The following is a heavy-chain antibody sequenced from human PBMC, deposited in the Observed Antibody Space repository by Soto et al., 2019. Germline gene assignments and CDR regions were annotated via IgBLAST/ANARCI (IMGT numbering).Heavy chain of an antibody. J-gene: IGHJ3*02. D-gene: IGHD1-26*01. V-gene: IGHV3-30*18. CDR2: ISYDGSNK. CDR3: AKDSVTGSGSFVHDAFDI. Sequence: GALRLSCAASGFTFSSYGMHWVRQAPGKGLEWVAVISYDGSNKYYADSVKGRFTISRDNSKNTLYLQMNSLRAEDTAVYYCAKDSVTGSGSFVHDAFDIWGQGTMVTVSS. CDR1: GFTFSSYG.